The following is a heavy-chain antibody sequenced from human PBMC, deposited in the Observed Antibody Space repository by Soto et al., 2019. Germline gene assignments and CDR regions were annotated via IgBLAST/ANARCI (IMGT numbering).Heavy chain of an antibody. D-gene: IGHD3-22*01. J-gene: IGHJ1*01. CDR2: IYYSGST. Sequence: QVQLQESGPGLVKPSQTLSLTCTVSGGSISSGGYYWSWIRQHPGKGLEWIGYIYYSGSTYYNPSXXXRXXISVDPSKNQFSLKLSSVTAADTAVYYCAIYDSSGSRGFQHWGQGTLVTVSS. CDR1: GGSISSGGYY. V-gene: IGHV4-31*03. CDR3: AIYDSSGSRGFQH.